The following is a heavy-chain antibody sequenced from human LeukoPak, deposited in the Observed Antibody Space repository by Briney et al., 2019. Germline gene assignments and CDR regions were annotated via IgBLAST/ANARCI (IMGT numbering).Heavy chain of an antibody. CDR2: ISSSSSSYI. J-gene: IGHJ4*02. Sequence: GGSLRLSCAASGFTFSSYSMNWVRQAPGKGLEWVSSISSSSSSYIYYADSVKGRFTISRDNAKNSLYLQMNSLRAEDTAVYYCARDFYYDSSGYYNWGQGTLVTVSS. V-gene: IGHV3-21*01. D-gene: IGHD3-22*01. CDR1: GFTFSSYS. CDR3: ARDFYYDSSGYYN.